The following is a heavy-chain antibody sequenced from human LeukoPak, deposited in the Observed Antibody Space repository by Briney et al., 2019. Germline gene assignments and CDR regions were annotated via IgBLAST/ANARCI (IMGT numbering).Heavy chain of an antibody. CDR2: ISSSSGTI. J-gene: IGHJ4*02. Sequence: GGSLRLSCAASGFTFSSYSMNWVRQAPGKGLEWVSYISSSSGTIYYADSVKGRFTISRGNAKNSLYLQMNSLRAEDTAVYYCARGRRRDGYNYAYWGQGTLITVSS. CDR3: ARGRRRDGYNYAY. D-gene: IGHD5-24*01. CDR1: GFTFSSYS. V-gene: IGHV3-48*04.